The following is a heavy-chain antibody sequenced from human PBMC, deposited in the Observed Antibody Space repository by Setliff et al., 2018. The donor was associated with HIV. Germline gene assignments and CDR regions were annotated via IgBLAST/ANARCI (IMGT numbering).Heavy chain of an antibody. J-gene: IGHJ4*02. V-gene: IGHV4-59*01. CDR1: GVSISYYH. Sequence: PSETLSLTCTVSGVSISYYHWSRIRQPPGKGLEWIGYISYTGNTNYDPSLASRVTMSIDTSKMQFSLKLTSVSAADTAVYYCANMGGRYVGYFESWGQGTLVTVSS. D-gene: IGHD3-16*01. CDR3: ANMGGRYVGYFES. CDR2: ISYTGNT.